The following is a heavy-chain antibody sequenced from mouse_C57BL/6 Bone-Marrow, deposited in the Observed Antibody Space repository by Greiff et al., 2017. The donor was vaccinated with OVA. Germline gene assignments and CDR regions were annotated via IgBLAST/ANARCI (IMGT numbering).Heavy chain of an antibody. V-gene: IGHV2-9*01. J-gene: IGHJ1*03. CDR3: AKLGGSSCGYGDV. D-gene: IGHD1-1*01. Sequence: QVQLKESGPGLVAPSQSLSITCTVSGFSLTSYGVDWVRQPPGQGLEWLGVIWGGGSTNSNSALMSGLSISKDNDKSQVFLKMNSLQTDDTAMYYGAKLGGSSCGYGDVWGTGTTVTVSS. CDR2: IWGGGST. CDR1: GFSLTSYG.